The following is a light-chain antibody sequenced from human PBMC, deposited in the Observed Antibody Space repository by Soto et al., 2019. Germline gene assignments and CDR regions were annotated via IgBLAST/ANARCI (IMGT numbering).Light chain of an antibody. V-gene: IGLV2-14*01. CDR3: SSYTSSSSLWV. J-gene: IGLJ1*01. CDR2: DVS. CDR1: SSDVGGYNY. Sequence: QSALTQPASVSGSPGQSITISCTGTSSDVGGYNYVSWYQRHPGKAPKLMIYDVSNRPSGVSNRFSGSKSGNTASLTISGLQAEDEADYYCSSYTSSSSLWVFGTGTKLTVL.